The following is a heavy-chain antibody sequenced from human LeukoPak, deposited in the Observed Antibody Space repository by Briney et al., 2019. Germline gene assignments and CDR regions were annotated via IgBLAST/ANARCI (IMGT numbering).Heavy chain of an antibody. V-gene: IGHV3-21*01. J-gene: IGHJ6*03. Sequence: GGSLRLSCAASGFTFSSYSMNWVRQAPGKGLEWVSSISSSSSYIYYADSVKGRFTISRDNAKNSLYLQMNSLRAEDTAVYYCARDGYSSGWIPYYYYYMDVWGKGTTVTVSS. CDR1: GFTFSSYS. CDR3: ARDGYSSGWIPYYYYYMDV. D-gene: IGHD6-19*01. CDR2: ISSSSSYI.